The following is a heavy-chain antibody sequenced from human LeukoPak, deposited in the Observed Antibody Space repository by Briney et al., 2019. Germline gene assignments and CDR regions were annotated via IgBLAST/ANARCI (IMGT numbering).Heavy chain of an antibody. J-gene: IGHJ4*02. CDR3: AKTVWIRGMAPFDY. D-gene: IGHD3-10*01. CDR1: GFTFGGYW. Sequence: GGSLRLSWAASGFTFGGYWRSWVGQAQGKGRGWGANIKQDGSEKYYVDSVKGRFTISRDNAKNSLYLQMNSLRAEDTAVYYCAKTVWIRGMAPFDYWGQGSLVTVSS. CDR2: IKQDGSEK. V-gene: IGHV3-7*03.